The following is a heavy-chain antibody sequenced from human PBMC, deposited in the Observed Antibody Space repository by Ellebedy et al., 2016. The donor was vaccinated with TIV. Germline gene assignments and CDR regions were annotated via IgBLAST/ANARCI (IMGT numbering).Heavy chain of an antibody. D-gene: IGHD6-13*01. V-gene: IGHV3-9*01. CDR1: GYTFDDHG. J-gene: IGHJ4*02. CDR2: ISWNGGRV. Sequence: SLKISXAASGYTFDDHGMQWVRQAPGKGLEWVSSISWNGGRVDYVDSVKGRFTVSRDNAKNYLYLQMNSLRREDTALYYCTRAYSSSWSGYFDSWGQGTLVTVSS. CDR3: TRAYSSSWSGYFDS.